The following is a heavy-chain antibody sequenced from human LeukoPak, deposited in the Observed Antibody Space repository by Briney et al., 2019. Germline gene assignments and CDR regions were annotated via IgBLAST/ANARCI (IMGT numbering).Heavy chain of an antibody. V-gene: IGHV6-1*01. D-gene: IGHD3-9*01. J-gene: IGHJ4*02. CDR2: TYYRSKWYN. CDR3: ARGIHDTLTGQYYFDS. Sequence: SQTLSLTCAISGDSVSSNSATWNWIRQSPSRGLEWLERTYYRSKWYNDSAVSVKSRITINPDTSKNQFSLQLSSVTLEDTAVYYCARGIHDTLTGQYYFDSWGQGTLVTVSS. CDR1: GDSVSSNSAT.